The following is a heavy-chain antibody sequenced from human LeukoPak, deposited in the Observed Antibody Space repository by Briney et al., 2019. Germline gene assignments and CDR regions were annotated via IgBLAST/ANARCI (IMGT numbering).Heavy chain of an antibody. J-gene: IGHJ4*02. CDR2: IYHSGST. V-gene: IGHV4-30-2*01. CDR3: ARAKIAARI. D-gene: IGHD6-6*01. CDR1: GGSISSGGYY. Sequence: SETLSLTCTVSGGSISSGGYYWSWIRQPPGKGLEWIGYIYHSGSTYYNPSLKSRVTISVDRSKNQFSLKLSSVTAADTAVYYCARAKIAARIWGQGTLVTVSS.